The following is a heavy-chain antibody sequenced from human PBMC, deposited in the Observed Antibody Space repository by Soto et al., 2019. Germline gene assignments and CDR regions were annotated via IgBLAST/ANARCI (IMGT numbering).Heavy chain of an antibody. CDR3: ARLSSGGRTQSAAYGY. D-gene: IGHD2-2*01. J-gene: IGHJ4*02. Sequence: QVQLQESGPGLVKPSETLSLTCSVSGGSISSYYWSWIRQPPGKGLEWIGYIYSGGRTNYNPSLKSRVTIQVDTSKNQFSLKLSSVTAADTAVYYCARLSSGGRTQSAAYGYWGQGTLVTVSS. CDR1: GGSISSYY. CDR2: IYSGGRT. V-gene: IGHV4-59*08.